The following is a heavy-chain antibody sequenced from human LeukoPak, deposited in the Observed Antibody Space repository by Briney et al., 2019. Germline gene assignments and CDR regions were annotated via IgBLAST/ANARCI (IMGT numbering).Heavy chain of an antibody. V-gene: IGHV6-1*01. D-gene: IGHD1-26*01. CDR2: IYYRSHRSKWYN. CDR1: GDSVSSNSAA. J-gene: IGHJ4*02. Sequence: SQTLSLTCAISGDSVSSNSAAWNWIRQSPSRGLEWLGRIYYRSHRSKWYNDYAVSVKSRIIINPDTSKNQFSLKLSSVTAADTAVYFCARVDSGTYYMPFDYWGQGSLVTVSS. CDR3: ARVDSGTYYMPFDY.